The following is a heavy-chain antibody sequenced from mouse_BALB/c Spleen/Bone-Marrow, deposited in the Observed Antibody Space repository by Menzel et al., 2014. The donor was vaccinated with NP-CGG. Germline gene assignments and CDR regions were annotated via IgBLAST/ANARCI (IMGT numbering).Heavy chain of an antibody. CDR3: TRDYGNYAWFAY. CDR1: GFTFSSYT. Sequence: EVQRVESGGGLVKPGGSLKLSCAASGFTFSSYTMSWVRPTPERRLEGVATISSGGLYTYYPDSAKGRFTISRDNAKNTLYLQMSSLKSEDTAMYYCTRDYGNYAWFAYWGQGTLVTVSA. J-gene: IGHJ3*01. D-gene: IGHD2-1*01. CDR2: ISSGGLYT. V-gene: IGHV5-6-4*01.